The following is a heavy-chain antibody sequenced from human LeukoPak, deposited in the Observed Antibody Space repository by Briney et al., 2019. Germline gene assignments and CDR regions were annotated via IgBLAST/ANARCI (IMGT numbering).Heavy chain of an antibody. CDR3: ALGRLRLGELSLSLDY. CDR2: IYYSGST. Sequence: SETLSLTCTVSGGSISSYYWSWIRQPPGKGLEWIGYIYYSGSTNYNPSLKSRVTISVDTSKNQFSLKLSSVTAADTAVYYCALGRLRLGELSLSLDYWGQGTLVTVSS. D-gene: IGHD3-16*02. CDR1: GGSISSYY. J-gene: IGHJ4*02. V-gene: IGHV4-59*01.